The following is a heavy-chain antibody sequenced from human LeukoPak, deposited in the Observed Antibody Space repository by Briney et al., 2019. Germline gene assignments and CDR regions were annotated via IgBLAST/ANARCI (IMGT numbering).Heavy chain of an antibody. CDR1: GGSISSGGYY. J-gene: IGHJ4*02. CDR2: IYYSGST. V-gene: IGHV4-31*03. D-gene: IGHD2-2*01. CDR3: ARDSSSSRPNFDY. Sequence: TLSLTCTVSGGSISSGGYYWSWIRQHPGKGLEWIGYIYYSGSTYYNPSLKSRVTISVDTSKNQFSLKLSSVTAADTAVYYCARDSSSSRPNFDYWGQGTLVTVSS.